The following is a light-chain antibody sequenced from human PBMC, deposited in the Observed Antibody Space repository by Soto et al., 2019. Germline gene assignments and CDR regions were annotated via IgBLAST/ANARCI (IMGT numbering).Light chain of an antibody. CDR2: EVS. J-gene: IGLJ2*01. V-gene: IGLV2-14*01. CDR1: SSDIGGYNY. CDR3: SSYTSSSTVT. Sequence: QSVLTQPASVSGSPGQSITISCTGTSSDIGGYNYVSWYQLHPGKAPKLMIYEVSHRPSGVSNRFSGSKSGNTASLTISGRQAEDEADYSCSSYTSSSTVTFGAGTKLTVL.